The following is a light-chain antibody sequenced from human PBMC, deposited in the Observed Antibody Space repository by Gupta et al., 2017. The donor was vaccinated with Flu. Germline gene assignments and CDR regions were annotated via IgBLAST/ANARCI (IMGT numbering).Light chain of an antibody. J-gene: IGKJ4*02. V-gene: IGKV4-1*01. CDR2: VAS. Sequence: SLGGWATMQGKTSQCRVHSTNSRKYVAWYQLKPGQSPRLLIYVASNRASGVPDRFSGSGSGADFTLTISSLEAEDFAVYFCQQYGDLLCTFGGGTKVEI. CDR1: QCRVHSTNSRKY. CDR3: QQYGDLLCT.